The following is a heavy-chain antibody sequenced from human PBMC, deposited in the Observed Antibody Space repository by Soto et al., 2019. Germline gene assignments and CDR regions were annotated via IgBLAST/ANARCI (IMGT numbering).Heavy chain of an antibody. CDR3: AKDKDRQQLGGNYYYIMDV. V-gene: IGHV1-69*12. CDR2: IIPIFPTP. Sequence: QVQLVQSGAEVKKPGSSVKISCKASGGTFRTNAFSWVRQAPGQGLEWMGGIIPIFPTPDYPQNFQGRVTITADESTTTTYMELSSLRSEDTATYYCAKDKDRQQLGGNYYYIMDVWGQGTTVTVSS. CDR1: GGTFRTNA. D-gene: IGHD3-10*01. J-gene: IGHJ6*02.